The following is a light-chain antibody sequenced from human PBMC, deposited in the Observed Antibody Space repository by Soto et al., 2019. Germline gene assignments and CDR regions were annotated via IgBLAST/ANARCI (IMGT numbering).Light chain of an antibody. V-gene: IGLV2-14*01. CDR2: AFN. Sequence: QSVLTQPAGLSGSPGQSISISCTGTSSDVGAYDDVSWFQQHPGKTPKLMISAFNNRPSGGSKRFAGSTSGNTAYLSIPGLQAEDEAEYFCVSFTTTCTHVFGNGTKVTVL. J-gene: IGLJ1*01. CDR3: VSFTTTCTHV. CDR1: SSDVGAYDD.